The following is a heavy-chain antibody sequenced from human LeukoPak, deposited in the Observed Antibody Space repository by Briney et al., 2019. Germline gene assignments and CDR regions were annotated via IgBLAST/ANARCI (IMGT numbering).Heavy chain of an antibody. D-gene: IGHD2-15*01. V-gene: IGHV1-69*06. CDR1: GGTFSSDV. CDR3: ARTYCSGGSCYGYNWFDP. CDR2: IILMFDTT. J-gene: IGHJ5*02. Sequence: SVKVSCKASGGTFSSDVVSWVRQAPGQGLEWMGGIILMFDTTNYAQKFQGRVTITADKSTSTACMELSSLRSEDTAVYYCARTYCSGGSCYGYNWFDPWGQGTLVTVSS.